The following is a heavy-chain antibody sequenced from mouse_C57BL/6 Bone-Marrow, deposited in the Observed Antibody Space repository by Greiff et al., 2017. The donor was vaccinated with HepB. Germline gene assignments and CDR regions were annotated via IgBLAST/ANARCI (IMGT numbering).Heavy chain of an antibody. D-gene: IGHD2-10*01. CDR3: ARSLLYWYFDV. J-gene: IGHJ1*03. CDR1: GYTFTSYW. Sequence: VQLQRPGAELVKPGASVKLSCKASGYTFTSYWMHWVKQRPGQGLEWIGMIHPNSGSTNYNEKFKSKATLTVDKSSSTAYMQLSSLTSEDSAVYYCARSLLYWYFDVWGTGTTVTVSS. CDR2: IHPNSGST. V-gene: IGHV1-64*01.